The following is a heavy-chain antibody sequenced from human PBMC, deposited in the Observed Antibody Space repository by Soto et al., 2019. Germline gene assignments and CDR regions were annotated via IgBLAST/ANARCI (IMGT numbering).Heavy chain of an antibody. Sequence: QVQLVESGGGVVQPGRSLRLSCAASGFTFSSYAMHWVRQAPGKGLEWVAVISYDGSNKYYADSVKGRFTISRDNSENTLYLQMNSLRAEDTAVYYCRAALQQVDVWGQGTTVTVSS. CDR1: GFTFSSYA. CDR3: RAALQQVDV. D-gene: IGHD6-6*01. J-gene: IGHJ6*02. V-gene: IGHV3-30-3*01. CDR2: ISYDGSNK.